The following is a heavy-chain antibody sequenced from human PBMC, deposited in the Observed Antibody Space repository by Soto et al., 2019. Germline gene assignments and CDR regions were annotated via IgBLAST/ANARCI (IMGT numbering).Heavy chain of an antibody. CDR3: AHRLPLASSWYGFDP. V-gene: IGHV2-5*02. D-gene: IGHD6-13*01. CDR1: GFSLSTSGVG. CDR2: IYWDDDK. Sequence: QITLKESGPTLVKPTQTLTLTRTFSGFSLSTSGVGVGWIRQPPGKALEWLALIYWDDDKRYSPSLKSRLTITKDTSKNQVVLTMTNMDPVDTATYYCAHRLPLASSWYGFDPWGQGTLVTVSS. J-gene: IGHJ5*02.